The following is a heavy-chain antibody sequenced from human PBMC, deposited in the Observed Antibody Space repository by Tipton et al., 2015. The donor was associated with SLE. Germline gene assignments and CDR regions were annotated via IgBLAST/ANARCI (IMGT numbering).Heavy chain of an antibody. CDR1: GGTINSGSYH. CDR3: ARQILVQYFDH. V-gene: IGHV4-61*02. CDR2: VYSSGNT. J-gene: IGHJ4*02. D-gene: IGHD6-13*01. Sequence: TLSLTCSVSGGTINSGSYHWDWIRQPAGKGLEWIGRVYSSGNTHYNPSLKNRVTISTDASKNQFSLNVRSVTAADTAVYYCARQILVQYFDHWGQGSLVTVSS.